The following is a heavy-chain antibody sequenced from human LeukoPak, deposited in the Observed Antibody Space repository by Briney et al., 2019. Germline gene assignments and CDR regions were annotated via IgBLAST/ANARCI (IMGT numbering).Heavy chain of an antibody. V-gene: IGHV3-9*01. CDR2: ISWNSGSI. J-gene: IGHJ4*02. D-gene: IGHD6-6*01. CDR3: AKDRYSSSSHYFDY. Sequence: GGSLGLSCAASGFTFDDYAVHWVRQAPGKGLEWVSGISWNSGSIGYADSVKGRFTISRDNAKNSLYLQMNSLRAEDTALYYCAKDRYSSSSHYFDYWGQGTLVTVSS. CDR1: GFTFDDYA.